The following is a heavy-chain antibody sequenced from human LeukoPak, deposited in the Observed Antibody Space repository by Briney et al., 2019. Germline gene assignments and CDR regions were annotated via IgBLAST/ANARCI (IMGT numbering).Heavy chain of an antibody. CDR3: ARAPITSPFYFDY. J-gene: IGHJ4*02. CDR2: INWSGGST. V-gene: IGHV3-20*04. D-gene: IGHD2-2*01. CDR1: GFAFDEHG. Sequence: PGGSLRLSCTASGFAFDEHGMSWGRQVPGKGLEWVSGINWSGGSTGYADPLRGRFTISRDNAKNSLYLQMDSLRAEDTAFYYCARAPITSPFYFDYWGQGTLVTVSS.